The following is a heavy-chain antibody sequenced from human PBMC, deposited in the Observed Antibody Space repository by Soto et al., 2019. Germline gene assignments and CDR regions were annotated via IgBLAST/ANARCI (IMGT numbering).Heavy chain of an antibody. CDR2: IYYSGST. V-gene: IGHV4-39*01. J-gene: IGHJ3*02. CDR1: GGSISSSSYY. D-gene: IGHD4-17*01. CDR3: ARLYGDYVQAFDI. Sequence: QLQLQESGPGLVKPSETLSLTCTVSGGSISSSSYYWGWIRQPPGKGLEWIGSIYYSGSTYYNPYLKSRVTISVDTSKNQFSLTLSSVTAADTAVYYCARLYGDYVQAFDIWGQGTMVTVSS.